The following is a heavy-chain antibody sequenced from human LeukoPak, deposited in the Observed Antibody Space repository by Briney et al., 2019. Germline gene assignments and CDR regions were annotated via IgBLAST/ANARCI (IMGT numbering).Heavy chain of an antibody. D-gene: IGHD2-21*01. CDR3: ARGPLSRAYGS. Sequence: SETLSLTCTVSGGSISSYYWSWIRQPPGKGLEWIAELNHSGMTNSSPSLKSRGTISVDTSKNHFFLKLTSVTAADTAVYYCARGPLSRAYGSWGQGTLVTVSS. CDR2: LNHSGMT. V-gene: IGHV4-59*12. J-gene: IGHJ4*02. CDR1: GGSISSYY.